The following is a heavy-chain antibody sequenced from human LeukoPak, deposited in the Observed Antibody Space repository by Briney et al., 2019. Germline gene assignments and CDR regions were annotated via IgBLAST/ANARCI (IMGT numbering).Heavy chain of an antibody. CDR2: INHSGST. J-gene: IGHJ3*02. CDR3: ARGRGYSYGKRAFDI. CDR1: GGSFSGYY. Sequence: PSETLSLTCAVYGGSFSGYYWSWIRQPPGKGLEWIGEINHSGSTNYNPSLKSRVTISVDTSKNQFSLKLSSVTAADTAVYYCARGRGYSYGKRAFDIWGQGTMVTVS. V-gene: IGHV4-34*01. D-gene: IGHD5-18*01.